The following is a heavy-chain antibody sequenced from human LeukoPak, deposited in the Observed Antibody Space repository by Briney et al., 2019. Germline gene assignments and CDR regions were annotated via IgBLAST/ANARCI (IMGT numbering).Heavy chain of an antibody. CDR1: GGSISSRNYQ. Sequence: SETLSLTCSVSGGSISSRNYQWGWIRQPPGKGLEWVGSLYESGSTYYNPSRKSRVTISVDTSKNQFSLRLNSVTAADTAVSYCATGRDDYNWYFQHWGQGTLVTVSS. D-gene: IGHD5-24*01. CDR3: ATGRDDYNWYFQH. J-gene: IGHJ1*01. V-gene: IGHV4-39*07. CDR2: LYESGST.